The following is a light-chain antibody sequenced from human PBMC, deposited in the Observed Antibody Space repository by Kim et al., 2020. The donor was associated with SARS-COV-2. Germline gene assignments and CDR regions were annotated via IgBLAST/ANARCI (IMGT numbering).Light chain of an antibody. CDR3: QQLTSTRT. V-gene: IGKV1-9*01. CDR2: AAS. CDR1: QGISSY. J-gene: IGKJ2*01. Sequence: DIQLTQSPSFPSASVGDRVTITCRASQGISSYLAWYQQKPGKAPKLLIYAASTLQSGVPSRFSGSGSGTEFTLTISSLQPEDFATYYCQQLTSTRTFGQGTKLEI.